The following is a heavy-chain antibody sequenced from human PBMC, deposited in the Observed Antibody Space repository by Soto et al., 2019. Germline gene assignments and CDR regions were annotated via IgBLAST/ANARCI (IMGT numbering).Heavy chain of an antibody. CDR2: IYYSGST. J-gene: IGHJ6*02. CDR3: ASARVYYYYGMDV. V-gene: IGHV4-39*01. Sequence: QLQLQESGPGLVKPSETLSLICTVSGGSISSSSYYWGWIRQPPGKGLEWIGSIYYSGSTYYNPSLKSRVTISVDTSKNQFSLKLSSVTAADTAVYYCASARVYYYYGMDVWGQGTTVTVSS. CDR1: GGSISSSSYY.